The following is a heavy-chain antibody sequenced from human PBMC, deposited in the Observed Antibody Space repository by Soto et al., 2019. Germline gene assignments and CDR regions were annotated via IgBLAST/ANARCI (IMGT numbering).Heavy chain of an antibody. D-gene: IGHD2-2*02. CDR2: VNHSGST. J-gene: IGHJ6*02. Sequence: SETLSLTCAAYGGSFSGYYWSWIRQPPGKGLEWIGEVNHSGSTNYNPSLKSRVTISVDTSKNQFSLKLSSVTAADTAVYYCALLLAAIGYYYYGMACSGQRTTVTVS. CDR1: GGSFSGYY. CDR3: ALLLAAIGYYYYGMAC. V-gene: IGHV4-34*01.